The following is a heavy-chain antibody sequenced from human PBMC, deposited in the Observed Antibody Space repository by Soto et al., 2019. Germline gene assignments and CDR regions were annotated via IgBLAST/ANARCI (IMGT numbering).Heavy chain of an antibody. Sequence: EVQLLESGGGLVLPGGSLRLSCAASGFIFSDYSMSWVRQAPGKGLEWVSGISGRGGSKYYADSVKGRFNISRDSSRNTLFLQMNSLRAEDTALSFCARYSGDTGEQYYFDYWGQGTLVPVSS. D-gene: IGHD2-21*01. J-gene: IGHJ4*02. CDR1: GFIFSDYS. V-gene: IGHV3-23*01. CDR3: ARYSGDTGEQYYFDY. CDR2: ISGRGGSK.